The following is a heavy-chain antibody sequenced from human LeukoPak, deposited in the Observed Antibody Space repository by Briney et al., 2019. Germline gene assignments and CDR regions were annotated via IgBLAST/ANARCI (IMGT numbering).Heavy chain of an antibody. CDR1: GGTFSSYA. CDR2: IIPIFGTA. J-gene: IGHJ4*02. Sequence: GSSVKVSRKASGGTFSSYAISWVRQAPGQGLEWMGRIIPIFGTANYAQKFQGRVTITTDESTSTAYMELSSLRSEDTAVYYCARGPLVVTAIPFLDYWGQGTLVTVSS. D-gene: IGHD2-21*02. V-gene: IGHV1-69*05. CDR3: ARGPLVVTAIPFLDY.